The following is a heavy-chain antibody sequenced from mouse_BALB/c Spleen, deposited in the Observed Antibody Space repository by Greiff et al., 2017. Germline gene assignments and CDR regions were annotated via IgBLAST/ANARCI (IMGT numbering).Heavy chain of an antibody. D-gene: IGHD2-3*01. Sequence: EVHLVESGAELVKPGASVKLSCTASGFNIKDTYMHWVKQRPEQGLEWIGRIDPANGNTKYDPKFQGKATITADTSSNTAYLQLSSLTSEDTAVYYCARCGDGHWYFDVWGAGTTVTVSS. CDR2: IDPANGNT. CDR1: GFNIKDTY. J-gene: IGHJ1*01. V-gene: IGHV14-3*02. CDR3: ARCGDGHWYFDV.